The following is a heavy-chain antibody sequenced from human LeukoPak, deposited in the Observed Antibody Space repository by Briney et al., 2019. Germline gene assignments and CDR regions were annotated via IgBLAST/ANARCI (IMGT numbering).Heavy chain of an antibody. Sequence: GGSLRLSCAASAFTFSSYAMSWVRQAPGKGREWVSAIIGSGGSTYYADSVKGRFTISRDNSKKTLYLQITSLRDEETAVYYCAKALAYCGGDCYSLGGFFDYWGQGTLVTVSS. CDR3: AKALAYCGGDCYSLGGFFDY. CDR1: AFTFSSYA. J-gene: IGHJ4*02. CDR2: IIGSGGST. D-gene: IGHD2-21*02. V-gene: IGHV3-23*01.